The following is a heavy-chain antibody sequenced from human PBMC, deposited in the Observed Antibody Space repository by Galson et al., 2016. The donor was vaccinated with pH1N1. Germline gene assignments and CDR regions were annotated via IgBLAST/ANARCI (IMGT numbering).Heavy chain of an antibody. D-gene: IGHD2-2*02. CDR2: ISGYTGDS. CDR1: GYTFTRFG. Sequence: QSGAEVKKPGASVKVACKTFGYTFTRFGISWVRQAPGQGLEWMGWISGYTGDSNFAQKFQGRVTLTTDTSTNTAYMEVRSLRSDDTAIFYCARSREQGVVVVSPAITNWLDSWGQGTLVSVSS. V-gene: IGHV1-18*01. CDR3: ARSREQGVVVVSPAITNWLDS. J-gene: IGHJ5*01.